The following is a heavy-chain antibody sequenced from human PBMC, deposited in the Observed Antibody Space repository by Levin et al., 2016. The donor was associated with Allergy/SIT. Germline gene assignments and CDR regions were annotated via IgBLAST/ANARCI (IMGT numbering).Heavy chain of an antibody. J-gene: IGHJ4*02. CDR2: ISGNGGST. Sequence: GESLKISCSASGFTFSSYAMHWVRQAPGKGLEYVSAISGNGGSTYYADSVKGRFTISRDNSKNTLYLQMSSLRAEDTAVYYCVKGGLRGSGSYYPVHGNLGTGVWGQGTLVTVSS. CDR1: GFTFSSYA. CDR3: VKGGLRGSGSYYPVHGNLGTGV. V-gene: IGHV3-64D*09. D-gene: IGHD3-10*01.